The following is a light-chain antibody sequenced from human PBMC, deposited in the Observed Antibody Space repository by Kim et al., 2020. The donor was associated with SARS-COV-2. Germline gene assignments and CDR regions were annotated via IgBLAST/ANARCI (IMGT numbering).Light chain of an antibody. CDR3: SSYISSSKVV. Sequence: GQSITISCTGTSSDVGDYNYVSWYQQHPGRVPKLMIYDVSDRPSGVSNRFSGSKSGNTASLTISGLQAEDEADYYCSSYISSSKVVFGGGTQLTVL. J-gene: IGLJ2*01. CDR1: SSDVGDYNY. CDR2: DVS. V-gene: IGLV2-14*03.